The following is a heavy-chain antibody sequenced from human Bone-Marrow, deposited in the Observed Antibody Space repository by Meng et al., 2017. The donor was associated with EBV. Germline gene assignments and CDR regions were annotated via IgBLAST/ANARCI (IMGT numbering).Heavy chain of an antibody. J-gene: IGHJ4*02. D-gene: IGHD2-21*02. CDR3: AKSNDPYCGGDCPFDY. Sequence: VQLVESGGGLVQPGGSLRLACAASGFTFSSYGMHWVRQAPGKGLEWVAVISYDGSNKYYADSVKGRFTISRDNSKNTLYLQMNSLRAEDTAVYYCAKSNDPYCGGDCPFDYWGQGTLVTVSS. CDR2: ISYDGSNK. CDR1: GFTFSSYG. V-gene: IGHV3-30*18.